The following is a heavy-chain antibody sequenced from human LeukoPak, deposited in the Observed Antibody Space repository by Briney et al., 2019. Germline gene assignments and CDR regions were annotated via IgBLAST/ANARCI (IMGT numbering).Heavy chain of an antibody. V-gene: IGHV1-69*04. CDR2: IIPIFGIA. CDR3: ARLSQSGNWNYYGMDV. D-gene: IGHD1-1*01. CDR1: GGTFSSYA. Sequence: SVKVSCKASGGTFSSYAISRVRQAPGQGLEWMGRIIPIFGIANYAQKFQGRVTITADKSTSTAYMELSSLRSEDTAVYYCARLSQSGNWNYYGMDVWGQGTTVTVSS. J-gene: IGHJ6*02.